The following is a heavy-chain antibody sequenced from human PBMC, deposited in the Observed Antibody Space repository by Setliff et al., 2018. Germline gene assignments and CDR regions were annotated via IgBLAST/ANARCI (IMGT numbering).Heavy chain of an antibody. Sequence: SETLSLTCTVSGGSISSHYWSWIRQPPGKGLEWIGRIYYSGITNYNPSLKSRVTISVDTSKNQFSLKLSSVTAADTAVYYCARDSKGWGQGTLVTISS. CDR1: GGSISSHY. V-gene: IGHV4-59*11. CDR2: IYYSGIT. CDR3: ARDSKG. J-gene: IGHJ4*02.